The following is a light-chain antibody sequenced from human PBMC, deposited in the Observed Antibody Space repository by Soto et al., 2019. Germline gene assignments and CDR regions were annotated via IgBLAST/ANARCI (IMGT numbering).Light chain of an antibody. CDR3: HQPPST. Sequence: DMQMTQNPSSLSAYVPARVNITCRASQTPRTFLNWYQQKPVKAPKLLIYATSTLQSGVPSRFSGRDSGADFTLTINPRQPEDLATYSCHQPPSTLGTGTKVDI. J-gene: IGKJ3*01. V-gene: IGKV1-39*01. CDR1: QTPRTF. CDR2: ATS.